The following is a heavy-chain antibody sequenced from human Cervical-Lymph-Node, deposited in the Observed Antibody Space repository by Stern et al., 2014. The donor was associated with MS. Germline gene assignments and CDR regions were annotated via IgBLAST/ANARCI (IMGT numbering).Heavy chain of an antibody. D-gene: IGHD3-22*01. Sequence: VQLVESGGGVVQAGRSLRLSCAASGFTFSSHGMHWVRQAPGKGLEWVAVIWYDGSNQYYADSVKGRFTISRDISKNTLYLQMNSLRAEDTAVYYCVRDDGSGSPKKEYFQHWGQGTLVTVSS. CDR3: VRDDGSGSPKKEYFQH. CDR2: IWYDGSNQ. J-gene: IGHJ1*01. CDR1: GFTFSSHG. V-gene: IGHV3-33*01.